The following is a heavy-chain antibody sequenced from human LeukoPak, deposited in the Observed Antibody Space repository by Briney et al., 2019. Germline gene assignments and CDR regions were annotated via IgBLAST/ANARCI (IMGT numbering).Heavy chain of an antibody. CDR3: AKALGIAVAGTDLDY. Sequence: SGGSLRLSCAASGFTFDDYAMHWVRHAPGKGLEWVSGISWNSGSIGYADSVKGRFTISRDNAKNSLYLQMNSLRAEDTALYYCAKALGIAVAGTDLDYWGQGTLVTVSS. D-gene: IGHD6-19*01. V-gene: IGHV3-9*01. J-gene: IGHJ4*02. CDR1: GFTFDDYA. CDR2: ISWNSGSI.